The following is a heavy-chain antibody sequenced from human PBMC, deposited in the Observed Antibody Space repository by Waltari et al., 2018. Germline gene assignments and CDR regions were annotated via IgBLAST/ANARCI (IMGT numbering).Heavy chain of an antibody. CDR1: GGSFSGYY. J-gene: IGHJ6*02. D-gene: IGHD2-2*02. CDR2: INHSGST. CDR3: ARGRYCSSTSCYSSPPYYYYGMDV. Sequence: QVQLQQWGAGLLKPSETLSLTCAVYGGSFSGYYWSWIRQPPGKGLEWIGEINHSGSTNYNPSLKSRVTISVDTSKNQFSLKLSSVTAADTAVYYCARGRYCSSTSCYSSPPYYYYGMDVWGQGTTVTVSS. V-gene: IGHV4-34*01.